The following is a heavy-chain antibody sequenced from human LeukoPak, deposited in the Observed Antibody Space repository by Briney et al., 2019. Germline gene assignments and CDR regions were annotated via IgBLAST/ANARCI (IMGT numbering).Heavy chain of an antibody. J-gene: IGHJ6*03. Sequence: PSETLSLTCTVSGGSISSHYWSWIRRPPGKGLEWIGYIYYSGSTNYNPSLKSRVTISVDTSKNQFSLKLSSVTAADTAVYYCARNSRYSGYSYYYYYMDVWGKGTTVTVSS. CDR3: ARNSRYSGYSYYYYYMDV. V-gene: IGHV4-59*11. D-gene: IGHD5-12*01. CDR2: IYYSGST. CDR1: GGSISSHY.